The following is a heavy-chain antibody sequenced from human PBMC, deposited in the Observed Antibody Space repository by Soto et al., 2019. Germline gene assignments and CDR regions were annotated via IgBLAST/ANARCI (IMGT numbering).Heavy chain of an antibody. D-gene: IGHD2-15*01. CDR3: ARYCSSSSCSQLYGMDV. Sequence: PGESLKISCTGSGCSFTKYWIIWVRQVPGKGLEWMGRIDTSYSDSHYSSSFQGHVTISVDKSISTGYLQWSSLKASDTDMYYCARYCSSSSCSQLYGMDVWGQGTTVTVSS. V-gene: IGHV5-10-1*01. CDR2: IDTSYSDS. CDR1: GCSFTKYW. J-gene: IGHJ6*02.